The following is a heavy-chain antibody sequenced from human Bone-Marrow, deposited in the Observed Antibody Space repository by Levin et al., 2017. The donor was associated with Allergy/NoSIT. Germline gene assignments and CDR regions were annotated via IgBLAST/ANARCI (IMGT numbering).Heavy chain of an antibody. V-gene: IGHV1-69*06. Sequence: AASVKVSCKAFGGSFSDYPITWVRQAPGQGLEWLGGTIPIFGSPQYAQKFYDRVTITADKSTSTAYLELRSLNSDDTAVYYCATDRRIFGVINNDYHLPSYFDYWGQGTLVTVSS. CDR3: ATDRRIFGVINNDYHLPSYFDY. J-gene: IGHJ4*02. D-gene: IGHD3-3*01. CDR2: TIPIFGSP. CDR1: GGSFSDYP.